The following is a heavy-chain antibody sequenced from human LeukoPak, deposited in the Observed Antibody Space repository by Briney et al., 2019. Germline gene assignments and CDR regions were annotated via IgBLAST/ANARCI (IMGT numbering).Heavy chain of an antibody. CDR2: IYTSGST. CDR1: GGSISSYY. CDR3: ARRTYYYYMDV. V-gene: IGHV4-4*09. Sequence: SETLPLTCTVSGGSISSYYWSWIRQPPGKGLEWIGYIYTSGSTNYNPSLKSRVTISADTSKNQFSLKLSSVTAADTAVYYCARRTYYYYMDVWGKGTTVIVSS. J-gene: IGHJ6*03.